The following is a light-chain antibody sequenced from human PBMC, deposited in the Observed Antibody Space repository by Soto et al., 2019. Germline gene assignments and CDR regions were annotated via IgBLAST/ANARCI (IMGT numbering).Light chain of an antibody. CDR3: QTLGTGIVV. J-gene: IGLJ2*01. Sequence: QLVLTQSPSASASLGASVKLTCTLSSGHSSYAIAWHQQQPEKGPRYLMKLNSDGSHSKGDGIPYRFSGSSSWAERYLTISSLQSEDEADYYCQTLGTGIVVFGGGTKLTVL. CDR1: SGHSSYA. CDR2: LNSDGSH. V-gene: IGLV4-69*01.